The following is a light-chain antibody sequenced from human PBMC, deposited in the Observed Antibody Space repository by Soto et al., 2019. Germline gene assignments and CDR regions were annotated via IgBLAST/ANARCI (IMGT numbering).Light chain of an antibody. Sequence: EIVLTQSPATLSLSPGERATLSCRASQSVSSYLAWYQQKPGQAPRLLIYDASNRATGIPARFSGSGSGTDFPLTLSSLEPEDFAIYYCQQRRNRPPTFGPGTKLEIK. CDR3: QQRRNRPPT. J-gene: IGKJ2*01. V-gene: IGKV3-11*01. CDR1: QSVSSY. CDR2: DAS.